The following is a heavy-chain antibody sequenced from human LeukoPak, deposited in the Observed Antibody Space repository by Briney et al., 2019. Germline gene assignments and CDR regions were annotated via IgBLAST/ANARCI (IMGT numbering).Heavy chain of an antibody. CDR1: TFTFSTYS. CDR2: IYSGGST. Sequence: PGGSLRLSCAASTFTFSTYSMHWVRQAPGKGLEWVSVIYSGGSTYYADSVKGRFTIPRDNSKNTLYLQMNSLRAEDTAVYYCARDFYGSGSYYFDYWGQGTLVTVSS. CDR3: ARDFYGSGSYYFDY. V-gene: IGHV3-53*01. D-gene: IGHD3-10*01. J-gene: IGHJ4*02.